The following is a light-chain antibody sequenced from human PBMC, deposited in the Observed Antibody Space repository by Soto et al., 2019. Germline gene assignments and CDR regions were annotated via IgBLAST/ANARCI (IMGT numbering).Light chain of an antibody. J-gene: IGLJ2*01. CDR2: SDT. CDR3: AAWDDNLNGLI. V-gene: IGLV1-44*01. CDR1: ASNLKINT. Sequence: QSVLTQPPSASGTPGQRVTISCSGGASNLKINTVTWYQQVPGAAPRLLMFSDTQRPSGAPDRFSGSRSGTSASLAISGLLSEDEATYHCAAWDDNLNGLIFGGGTKLTV.